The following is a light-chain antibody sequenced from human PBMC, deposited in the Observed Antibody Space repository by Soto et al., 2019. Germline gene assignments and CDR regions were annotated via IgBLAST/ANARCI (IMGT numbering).Light chain of an antibody. Sequence: IVLTQSPGTLSLSPGERATLFCRASQSVSSSDLAWYQQKPGQAPRLLIYSASSRATGIPDRFSGSGSVTDFTLNISRLEPEDFAVYYCQQYDTFGQGTKLEIK. V-gene: IGKV3-20*01. J-gene: IGKJ2*01. CDR2: SAS. CDR1: QSVSSSD. CDR3: QQYDT.